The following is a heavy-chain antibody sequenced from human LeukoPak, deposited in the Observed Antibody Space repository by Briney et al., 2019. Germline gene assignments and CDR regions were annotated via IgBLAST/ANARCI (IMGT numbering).Heavy chain of an antibody. J-gene: IGHJ3*02. V-gene: IGHV3-64*01. CDR2: ISSNGGST. CDR3: ARERPYSSGWYRTDDAFDI. CDR1: GFTFSSYA. D-gene: IGHD6-19*01. Sequence: GGSLRLSCAASGFTFSSYAMHWVRQAPGKGLEYVSAISSNGGSTYYANSVKGRFTISRDNSKNTLYLQMGSLRAEDMAVYYCARERPYSSGWYRTDDAFDIWGQGTMVTVSS.